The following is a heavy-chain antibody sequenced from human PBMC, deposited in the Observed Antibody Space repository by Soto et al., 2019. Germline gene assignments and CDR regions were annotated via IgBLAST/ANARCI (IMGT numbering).Heavy chain of an antibody. CDR1: GFTFSSYG. J-gene: IGHJ6*01. CDR2: ISYDGSNK. Sequence: QVQLVESGGGVVQPGRSLRLSCAASGFTFSSYGMHWVRQAPGKGLEWVAVISYDGSNKYYADSVKGRFTISRDNSKNTLYLQMNSLRAEDTAVYYCAKDLVTTRAYYYYGMDVW. CDR3: AKDLVTTRAYYYYGMDV. D-gene: IGHD2-21*02. V-gene: IGHV3-30*18.